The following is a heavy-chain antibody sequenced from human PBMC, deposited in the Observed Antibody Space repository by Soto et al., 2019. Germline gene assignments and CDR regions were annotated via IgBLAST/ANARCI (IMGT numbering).Heavy chain of an antibody. CDR3: AIDCYGKPTLYFAY. Sequence: RESLSLSCSASGFTFSSYWMHWVRQAPGPGLVWVSRINSDGSSTSYADSVKGRFTISRDNAKNTLYLQMNSLRAEDTAVYYCAIDCYGKPTLYFAYRGQRAPVTV. V-gene: IGHV3-74*01. J-gene: IGHJ4*02. CDR1: GFTFSSYW. CDR2: INSDGSST. D-gene: IGHD4-17*01.